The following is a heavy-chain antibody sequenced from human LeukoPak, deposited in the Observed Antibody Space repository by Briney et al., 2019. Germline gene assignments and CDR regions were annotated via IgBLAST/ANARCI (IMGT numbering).Heavy chain of an antibody. CDR3: ARLPSPYYYDSSGPY. V-gene: IGHV4-39*01. D-gene: IGHD3-22*01. CDR2: IYYSGST. CDR1: GGSTSSSTYY. Sequence: PSETLSLTCTVSGGSTSSSTYYWGWIRQPPGKGLGRIGSIYYSGSTYYNPSLKSRVTISVDTSKNQFSLKLSSVTAADTAVYYCARLPSPYYYDSSGPYWGQGTLVTVSS. J-gene: IGHJ4*02.